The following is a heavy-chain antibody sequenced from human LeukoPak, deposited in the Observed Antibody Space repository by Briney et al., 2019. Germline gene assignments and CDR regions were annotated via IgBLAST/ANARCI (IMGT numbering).Heavy chain of an antibody. J-gene: IGHJ6*03. CDR1: GYTFTSYG. CDR3: ARARAVEMATIVGAYYYYMDV. CDR2: IIPIFGTA. Sequence: ASVKVSCKASGYTFTSYGISWVRQAPGQGLEWMGGIIPIFGTANYAQKFQGRVTITADESTSTAYMELSSLRSEDTAVYYCARARAVEMATIVGAYYYYMDVWGKGTTVTISS. V-gene: IGHV1-69*13. D-gene: IGHD5-24*01.